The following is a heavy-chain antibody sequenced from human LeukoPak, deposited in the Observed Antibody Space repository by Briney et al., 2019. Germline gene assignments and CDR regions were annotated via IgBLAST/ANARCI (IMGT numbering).Heavy chain of an antibody. CDR1: GFTFSYNW. J-gene: IGHJ4*02. CDR3: ARSRYDSSGYYGIIGD. Sequence: PGGSLRLSCAASGFTFSYNWMSWVRQAPGKGLEWVSAISGSTYYADSVKGRFTISRDNAKNSLYLEMNSLRAEDTAVYYCARSRYDSSGYYGIIGDWGQGTLVTVSS. CDR2: ISGST. D-gene: IGHD3-22*01. V-gene: IGHV3-69-1*01.